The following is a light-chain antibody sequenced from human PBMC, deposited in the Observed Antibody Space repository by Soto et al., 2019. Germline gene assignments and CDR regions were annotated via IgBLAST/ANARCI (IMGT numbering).Light chain of an antibody. CDR3: SSYTSSSLYV. CDR1: SSDVGGYNY. Sequence: QSALTQPASVXGXXXXXXXISCTGTSSDVGGYNYVSWYQQHPGKAPKLMIYDVSNRPSGVSNRFSGSKSGNTASLTISGLQAEDEADYYCSSYTSSSLYVFGTGTKLTVL. CDR2: DVS. J-gene: IGLJ1*01. V-gene: IGLV2-14*01.